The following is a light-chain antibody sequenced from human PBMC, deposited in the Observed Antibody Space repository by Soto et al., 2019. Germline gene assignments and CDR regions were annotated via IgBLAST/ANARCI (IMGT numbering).Light chain of an antibody. CDR1: QPIGTY. CDR2: GAS. Sequence: AIHMAQSPSSLSAPTGDRITITCRASQPIGTYLAWYQQKPGKAPKVLIYGASTLQGGVPSRFSGRGSGTDFTRTINSLQSDDFASYFCLQYQGFPLTFGGGTDVEVK. J-gene: IGKJ4*01. V-gene: IGKV1-8*01. CDR3: LQYQGFPLT.